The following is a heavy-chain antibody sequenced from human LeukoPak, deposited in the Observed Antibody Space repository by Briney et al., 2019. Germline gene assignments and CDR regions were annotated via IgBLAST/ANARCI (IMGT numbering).Heavy chain of an antibody. CDR2: IGAYNGNT. CDR3: ASSHYYDSSGLSH. J-gene: IGHJ4*02. CDR1: GYTFTSYG. Sequence: ASVKVSCKASGYTFTSYGISWVRQAPGQGLEWMGWIGAYNGNTNYAQKFQGRVTMTTDTSTSTAYMELRSLRSEDTAVYYCASSHYYDSSGLSHWGQGTLVTVSS. D-gene: IGHD3-22*01. V-gene: IGHV1-18*01.